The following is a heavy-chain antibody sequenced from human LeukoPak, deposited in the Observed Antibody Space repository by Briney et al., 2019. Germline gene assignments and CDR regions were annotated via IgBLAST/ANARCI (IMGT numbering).Heavy chain of an antibody. CDR1: GFSLSSSW. J-gene: IGHJ4*02. D-gene: IGHD6-13*01. Sequence: GGSLRLSCAASGFSLSSSWMSWVRQAPGKGLEWVANIKEDESEENYVGSVKGRFTISRDNAKNSLYLHMKSLRAEDTAVYYCARNTVSAAGDYWGQGTLVTVSS. CDR3: ARNTVSAAGDY. CDR2: IKEDESEE. V-gene: IGHV3-7*01.